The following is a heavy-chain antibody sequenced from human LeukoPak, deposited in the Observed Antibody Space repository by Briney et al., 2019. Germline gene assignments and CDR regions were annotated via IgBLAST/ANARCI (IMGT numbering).Heavy chain of an antibody. J-gene: IGHJ4*02. CDR2: IYNSGSA. CDR1: GGSVSSYY. Sequence: SETLSQTCTVSGGSVSSYYWSWIRQPPGKGLEWFGYIYNSGSANYNPSLESRVTLSVDTSKNQFSLRLSSVTAADTAVYYCARGSWYFDYWGEGTLVTVSS. D-gene: IGHD6-13*01. CDR3: ARGSWYFDY. V-gene: IGHV4-59*02.